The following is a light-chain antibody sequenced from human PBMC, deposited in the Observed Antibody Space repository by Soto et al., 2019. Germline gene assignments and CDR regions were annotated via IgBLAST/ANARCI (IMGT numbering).Light chain of an antibody. CDR1: RSVIRNN. Sequence: EIVLALSPDTLSLSPGERATLSCRASRSVIRNNLAWHQQKPGQSPRLLVYGASNRATGIPDRFSGSGSGTDFTLTISRLEPDDFAAYYCQQHGTSPITFGQGTRLDIK. CDR2: GAS. CDR3: QQHGTSPIT. V-gene: IGKV3-20*01. J-gene: IGKJ5*01.